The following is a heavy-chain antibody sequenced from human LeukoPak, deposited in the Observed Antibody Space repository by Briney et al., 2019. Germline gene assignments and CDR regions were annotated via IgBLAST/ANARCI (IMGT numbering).Heavy chain of an antibody. CDR3: AGSRDGYNPYYFDY. Sequence: SVKVSCKVSGGTFSSYAISWVRQAPGQGLEWMGGIIPIFGTANYAQKFQGRVTITADESTSTAYMELSSLRSEDTAVYYCAGSRDGYNPYYFDYWGQGTLVTVSS. CDR1: GGTFSSYA. D-gene: IGHD5-24*01. CDR2: IIPIFGTA. V-gene: IGHV1-69*13. J-gene: IGHJ4*02.